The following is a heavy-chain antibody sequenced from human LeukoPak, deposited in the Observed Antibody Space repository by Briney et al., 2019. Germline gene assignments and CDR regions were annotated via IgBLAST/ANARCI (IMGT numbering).Heavy chain of an antibody. J-gene: IGHJ3*02. D-gene: IGHD3-22*01. CDR2: ISGSGGST. CDR3: AKDRIGYYDSSGYYYGADDASDI. V-gene: IGHV3-23*01. Sequence: GGSLRLSCAAPGFTFSSYAMSWVRQAPGKGLEWVSAISGSGGSTYYADSVEGRFTISRDNSKNTLYLQMNSLRAEDTAVYCCAKDRIGYYDSSGYYYGADDASDIWGQGTMVTVSS. CDR1: GFTFSSYA.